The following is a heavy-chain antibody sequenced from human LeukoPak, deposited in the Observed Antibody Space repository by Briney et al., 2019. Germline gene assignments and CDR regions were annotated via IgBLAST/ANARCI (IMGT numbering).Heavy chain of an antibody. CDR1: GFSFSDYS. J-gene: IGHJ4*02. CDR2: ISSSGDTI. Sequence: PGGSLRLSRAASGFSFSDYSMNWVRQAPGKGLEWVSYISSSGDTIYYRDSVKGRFTISRDNAKNSLYLQMNSLRDEDTAVYYCARDGTDKIAAPRSFDYWGQGTLVTVSS. V-gene: IGHV3-48*02. D-gene: IGHD6-13*01. CDR3: ARDGTDKIAAPRSFDY.